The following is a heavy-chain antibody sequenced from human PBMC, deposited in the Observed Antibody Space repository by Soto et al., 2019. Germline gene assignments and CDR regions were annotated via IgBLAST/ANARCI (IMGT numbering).Heavy chain of an antibody. CDR3: AGVYYGGNSVNNY. CDR1: GLTFSSFA. V-gene: IGHV3-30-3*01. Sequence: GGSLRLSCAASGLTFSSFAMSWVRQAPGKGLEWVAATSYDGSNKYYADSVKGRFIISRDNSKNTLDLLLNTLRAEDTAVYYCAGVYYGGNSVNNYWGQGTPVTVSS. CDR2: TSYDGSNK. D-gene: IGHD2-8*01. J-gene: IGHJ4*02.